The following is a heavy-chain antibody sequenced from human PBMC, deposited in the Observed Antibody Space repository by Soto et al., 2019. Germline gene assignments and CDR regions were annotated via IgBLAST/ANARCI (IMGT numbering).Heavy chain of an antibody. CDR1: RDSVSSNTAA. V-gene: IGHV6-1*01. CDR2: TYYRSNWRH. J-gene: IGHJ4*02. D-gene: IGHD6-19*01. CDR3: ARGVAGSGFDL. Sequence: PSQTLSLTCVISRDSVSSNTAAWNWIRSSPSRGLEWLGRTYYRSNWRHDYAVSVRSRITVNPDTSKNHFSLQLNSVTPDDTAVYYCARGVAGSGFDLWGQGTLVTVS.